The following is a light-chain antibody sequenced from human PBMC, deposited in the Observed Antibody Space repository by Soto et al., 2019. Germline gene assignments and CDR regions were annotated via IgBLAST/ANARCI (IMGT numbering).Light chain of an antibody. J-gene: IGKJ1*01. CDR2: KAS. Sequence: DIQMTQSPSTLSGSVGDRVTITCRASQTISSWLAWYQQKPGKAPKLLIYKASTLKSGVQSRFSGSGSGTEFTLTNSSLQPDDFANYYCQQYNSYSEAFGQGTKVELK. CDR1: QTISSW. V-gene: IGKV1-5*03. CDR3: QQYNSYSEA.